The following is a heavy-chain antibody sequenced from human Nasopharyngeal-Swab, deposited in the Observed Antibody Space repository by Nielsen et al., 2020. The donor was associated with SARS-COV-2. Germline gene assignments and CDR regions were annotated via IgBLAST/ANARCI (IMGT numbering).Heavy chain of an antibody. Sequence: SETLSLTCTASGGSISSYYWSWIRQPPGKGLEWIGYIYYSGSTNYTPSLKSRVTISVDTSKNQFSLKLSSVTAADTAVYYCARVGGSSWRHYYYYYGMDVWGQGTTVTVSS. CDR2: IYYSGST. CDR1: GGSISSYY. J-gene: IGHJ6*02. D-gene: IGHD6-13*01. V-gene: IGHV4-59*01. CDR3: ARVGGSSWRHYYYYYGMDV.